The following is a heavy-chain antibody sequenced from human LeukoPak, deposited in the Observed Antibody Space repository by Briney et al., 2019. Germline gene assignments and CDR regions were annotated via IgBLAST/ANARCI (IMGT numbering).Heavy chain of an antibody. Sequence: GGSLRLACAASGFTFSSYGMHWVRQAPGKGLEWVAVIWYDGSNKYYADSVKGRFTISRDNSKNTLYLQMNSLRAEDTAVYYCAKDSGNYHYYMDVWGKGTTVTVSS. CDR3: AKDSGNYHYYMDV. J-gene: IGHJ6*03. D-gene: IGHD3-10*01. CDR2: IWYDGSNK. CDR1: GFTFSSYG. V-gene: IGHV3-33*06.